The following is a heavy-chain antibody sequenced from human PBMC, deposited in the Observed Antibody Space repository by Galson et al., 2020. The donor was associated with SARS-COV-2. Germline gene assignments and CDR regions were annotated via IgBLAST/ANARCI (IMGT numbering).Heavy chain of an antibody. D-gene: IGHD1-26*01. J-gene: IGHJ4*02. Sequence: SETLSLTCTVSGGSIISGAYYWSWIRQPAGKGLEWLGRIYTTTGDTNYNPSLKSRVTISVDTTKNQFSLRLTSVTAADTAVYYCAGESRWDQDLDFWGQGTLVTVSS. CDR2: IYTTTGDT. CDR3: AGESRWDQDLDF. CDR1: GGSIISGAYY. V-gene: IGHV4-61*02.